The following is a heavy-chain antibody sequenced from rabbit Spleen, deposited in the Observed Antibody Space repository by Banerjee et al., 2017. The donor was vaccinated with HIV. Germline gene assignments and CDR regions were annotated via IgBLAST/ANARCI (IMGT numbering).Heavy chain of an antibody. CDR1: GIDFTNNY. J-gene: IGHJ4*01. CDR2: IDLVFGST. V-gene: IGHV1S43*01. Sequence: QEQLEESGGGLVKPGGTLTLTCKGSGIDFTNNYMCWVRQAPGKGLEWIGYIDLVFGSTYYASWVNGRFTISSHNAQNTLYLQLNSLTAADTATYFCVRGASSTGYYSLWGQGTLVTVS. D-gene: IGHD1-1*01. CDR3: VRGASSTGYYSL.